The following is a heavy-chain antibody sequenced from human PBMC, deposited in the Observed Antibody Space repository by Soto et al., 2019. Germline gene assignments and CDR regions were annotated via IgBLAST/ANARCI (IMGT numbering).Heavy chain of an antibody. J-gene: IGHJ4*02. V-gene: IGHV2-5*02. D-gene: IGHD2-15*01. CDR1: GFSLSTSGVG. CDR2: IYWDDDK. CDR3: AHSASVVADFPYFDY. Sequence: SGPTLVNPTQTLTLTCTFSGFSLSTSGVGVGWIRQPPGKALEWLALIYWDDDKRYSPSLKSRLTITKDTSKNQVVLTMTNMDPVDTATYYCAHSASVVADFPYFDYWGKGTLVTSPQ.